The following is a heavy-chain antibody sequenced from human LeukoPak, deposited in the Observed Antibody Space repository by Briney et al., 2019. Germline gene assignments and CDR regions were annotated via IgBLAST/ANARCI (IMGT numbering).Heavy chain of an antibody. V-gene: IGHV3-21*01. Sequence: GGSLRLSCAASGFTFSSYSMNWVRQAPGKGLEWVSSISSSSSYIYYADSVKGRFTISRDNAKNSLYLQMDSLRAEDTAVYYCASEGAAVAGDAFDIWGQGTMVTDSS. CDR1: GFTFSSYS. D-gene: IGHD6-19*01. J-gene: IGHJ3*02. CDR3: ASEGAAVAGDAFDI. CDR2: ISSSSSYI.